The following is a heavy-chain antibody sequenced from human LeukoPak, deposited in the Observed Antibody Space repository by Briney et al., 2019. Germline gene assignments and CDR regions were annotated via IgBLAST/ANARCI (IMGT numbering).Heavy chain of an antibody. CDR3: AKDRYSGSYYFDY. D-gene: IGHD1-26*01. CDR2: FSGSGGST. CDR1: GFTFSRYA. V-gene: IGHV3-23*01. Sequence: GGSLRLSCAPSGFTFSRYAMSWVRQAPGPRVEWGSAFSGSGGSTYYADSVEGRFTISRDNSKNALYLQMNSLRAEDTAVYYCAKDRYSGSYYFDYWGQGTLVTVSS. J-gene: IGHJ4*02.